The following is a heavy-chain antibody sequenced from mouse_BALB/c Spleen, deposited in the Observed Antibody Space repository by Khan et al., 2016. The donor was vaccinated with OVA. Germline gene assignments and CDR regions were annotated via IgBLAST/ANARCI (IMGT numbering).Heavy chain of an antibody. D-gene: IGHD1-2*01. CDR3: ARTARIKY. V-gene: IGHV3-2*02. CDR2: ISSSGST. Sequence: VQLKESGPGLVKPSQSLSLTCTVTGYSITSGYGWTWIRPFPGTKLEWMCYISSSGSTNYNQSLTSRNSIIRDTSMNQFFLQLNSVTTEDTSTYYCARTARIKYWGQGTTRTVSS. CDR1: GYSITSGYG. J-gene: IGHJ2*01.